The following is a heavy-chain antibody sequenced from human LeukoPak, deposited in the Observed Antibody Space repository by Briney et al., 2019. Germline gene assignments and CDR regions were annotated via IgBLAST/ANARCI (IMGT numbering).Heavy chain of an antibody. CDR1: GFTFTSYG. Sequence: GGSLRLSCAASGFTFTSYGMHWVRQAPGKGLEWVAVISYDGSNKYYADSVKGRFTISRDNSKNTLYLQMNSLRAEDTAVYYCARVLYSGYDYHFDYWGQGTLVTVSS. CDR2: ISYDGSNK. CDR3: ARVLYSGYDYHFDY. V-gene: IGHV3-30*03. D-gene: IGHD5-12*01. J-gene: IGHJ4*02.